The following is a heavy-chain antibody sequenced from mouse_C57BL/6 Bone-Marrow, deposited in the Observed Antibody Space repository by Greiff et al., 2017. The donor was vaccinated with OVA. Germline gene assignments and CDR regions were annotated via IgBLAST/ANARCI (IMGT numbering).Heavy chain of an antibody. CDR2: ISSGGSYT. CDR1: GFTFSSYG. D-gene: IGHD2-4*01. V-gene: IGHV5-6*01. CDR3: ARQGAYDYDGGFAY. Sequence: EVKLMESGGDLVKPGGSLKLSCAASGFTFSSYGMSWVRQTPDKRLEWVATISSGGSYTYYPDSVKGRFTISRDNAKNTLYLQMSSLKSEDTAMYYCARQGAYDYDGGFAYWGQGTLVTVSA. J-gene: IGHJ3*01.